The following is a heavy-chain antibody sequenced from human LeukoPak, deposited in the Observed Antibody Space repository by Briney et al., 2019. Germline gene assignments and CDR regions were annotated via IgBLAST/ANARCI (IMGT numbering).Heavy chain of an antibody. CDR2: ISPNSGGT. D-gene: IGHD5-12*01. Sequence: ASVKVSCKASGYTFTGYYMHWVRQAPGQGLEWMGWISPNSGGTNCAQKFQSRVTMTRDTSISTAYMELSRLRSDDTAVYYCARGYSGYDFLYWGQGTLVTVSS. CDR3: ARGYSGYDFLY. V-gene: IGHV1-2*02. CDR1: GYTFTGYY. J-gene: IGHJ4*02.